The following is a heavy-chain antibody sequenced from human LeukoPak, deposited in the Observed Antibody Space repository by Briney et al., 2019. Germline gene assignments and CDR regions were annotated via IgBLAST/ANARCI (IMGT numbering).Heavy chain of an antibody. V-gene: IGHV1-18*01. J-gene: IGHJ4*02. CDR2: ISAYNGNT. Sequence: ASVKVSCKASGYTFTSYGICWVRQAPGQGLEWMGWISAYNGNTNYAQKLQGRVTMTTDTSTSTAYMELRSLRSDDTAVYYCARGGYYYDSSGPYYFDYWGQGTLVTVSS. CDR3: ARGGYYYDSSGPYYFDY. D-gene: IGHD3-22*01. CDR1: GYTFTSYG.